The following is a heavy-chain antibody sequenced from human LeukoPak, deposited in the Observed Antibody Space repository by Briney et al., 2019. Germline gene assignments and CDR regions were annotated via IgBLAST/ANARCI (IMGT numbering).Heavy chain of an antibody. CDR3: ARAVIRHYYMDV. V-gene: IGHV4-34*01. J-gene: IGHJ6*03. CDR1: GGSFSGYY. Sequence: KPSETLSLTCAVYGGSFSGYYWSWIRQPPGKGLEWIGEINHSGSTNYNPSLKSRVTISVDTSKNQFSLKLSSVTAAATAVYYCARAVIRHYYMDVWGKGTTVTVSS. D-gene: IGHD3-16*02. CDR2: INHSGST.